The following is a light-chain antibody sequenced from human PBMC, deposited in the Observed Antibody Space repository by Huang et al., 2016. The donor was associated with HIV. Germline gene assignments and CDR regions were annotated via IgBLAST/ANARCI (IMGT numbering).Light chain of an antibody. CDR3: QQVNSHPS. J-gene: IGKJ2*01. CDR2: AAS. CDR1: QGINSY. V-gene: IGKV1-9*01. Sequence: IQLTHSPSSLSASVGDRVTITCRASQGINSYLAWYQQKPGRAPKLLIYAASTLQSGVPSRFSGSGSGTDFTLTISSLQPEDFATYYCQQVNSHPSFGQGTKLEIK.